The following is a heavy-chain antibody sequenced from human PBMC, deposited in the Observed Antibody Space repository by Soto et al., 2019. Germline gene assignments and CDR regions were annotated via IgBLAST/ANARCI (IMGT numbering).Heavy chain of an antibody. CDR1: GGSISSSSYY. Sequence: SETLSLTCTVSGGSISSSSYYWGWIRQPPGKGLEWIGSIYYSGSTYYNPSLKSRVTISVDTSKNQFSLKLSSVTAADTAVYYCARHGDFWSGYYTSYYFDYWGQGTLVTVSS. CDR3: ARHGDFWSGYYTSYYFDY. CDR2: IYYSGST. J-gene: IGHJ4*02. D-gene: IGHD3-3*01. V-gene: IGHV4-39*01.